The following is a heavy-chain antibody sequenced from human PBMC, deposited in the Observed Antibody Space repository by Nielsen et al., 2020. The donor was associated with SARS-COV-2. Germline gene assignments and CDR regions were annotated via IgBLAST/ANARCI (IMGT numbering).Heavy chain of an antibody. CDR2: ISGSGGST. CDR1: GFTFSSYA. V-gene: IGHV3-23*01. J-gene: IGHJ2*01. Sequence: GESLKISCAASGFTFSSYAMSWVRQAPGKGLEWVSAISGSGGSTYYADSVKGRFTISRDNSKNTLYLQMNSLRAEDTAVYYCARALDWYFDLWGRGTLVTVSS. CDR3: ARALDWYFDL.